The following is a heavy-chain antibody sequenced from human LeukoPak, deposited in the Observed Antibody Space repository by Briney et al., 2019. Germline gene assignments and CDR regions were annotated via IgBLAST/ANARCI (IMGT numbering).Heavy chain of an antibody. D-gene: IGHD6-13*01. CDR2: IWYDGSNK. V-gene: IGHV3-33*01. CDR1: GFTFSSYG. CDR3: ARDDIAAAGNLDY. J-gene: IGHJ4*02. Sequence: GGSLRLSCAASGFTFSSYGMHWVRQAPGKGLEWVAVIWYDGSNKYYADSVKGRFTISRDNSKNTLYLQMNSLRAEDTAVYYCARDDIAAAGNLDYWGQGTLVTVSS.